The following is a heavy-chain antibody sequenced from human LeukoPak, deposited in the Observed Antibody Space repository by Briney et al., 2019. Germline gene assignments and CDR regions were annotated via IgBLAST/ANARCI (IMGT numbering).Heavy chain of an antibody. D-gene: IGHD3-22*01. CDR3: ARDRSGGYVSYFDY. CDR2: ISVSSDII. Sequence: GGSLRLSCSATGFTLSTYYINWVRQAPGKGLEWVSYISVSSDIIYYADSVKGRFTISRDNAKNSLYLQMNSLRDEDTAVYYCARDRSGGYVSYFDYWGQGSLVTVSA. J-gene: IGHJ4*02. V-gene: IGHV3-48*02. CDR1: GFTLSTYY.